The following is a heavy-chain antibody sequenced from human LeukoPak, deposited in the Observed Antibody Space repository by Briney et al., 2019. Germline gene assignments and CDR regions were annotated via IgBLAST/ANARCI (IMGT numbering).Heavy chain of an antibody. D-gene: IGHD3-3*01. CDR1: GFTVSSNY. CDR3: AKDENFWSGYFDY. Sequence: GGSLRLSCAASGFTVSSNYMSWVRQAPGKGLEWVSAISGSGGSTYYADSVKGRFTISRDNSKNTLYLQMNSLRAEDTAVYYCAKDENFWSGYFDYWGQGTLVTVSS. J-gene: IGHJ4*02. CDR2: ISGSGGST. V-gene: IGHV3-23*01.